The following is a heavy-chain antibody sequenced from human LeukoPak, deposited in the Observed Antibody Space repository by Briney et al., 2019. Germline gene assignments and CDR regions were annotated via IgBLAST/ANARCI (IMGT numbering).Heavy chain of an antibody. Sequence: GSVNVSCKASGYTFITYGISGVGQAPGQGREWMAWTSDNNGNTHYARKFHDRVTVTTETLTKTADMELRKLRLGDRAVYFFPRDFNYQVDWWGQGTLVTVSS. J-gene: IGHJ4*02. CDR2: TSDNNGNT. CDR3: PRDFNYQVDW. CDR1: GYTFITYG. D-gene: IGHD1-1*01. V-gene: IGHV1-18*01.